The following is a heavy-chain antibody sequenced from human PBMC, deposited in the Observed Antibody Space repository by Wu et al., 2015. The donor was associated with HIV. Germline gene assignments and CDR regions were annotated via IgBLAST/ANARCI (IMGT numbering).Heavy chain of an antibody. CDR1: GYSFTTYY. V-gene: IGHV1-46*01. CDR2: INPSAGST. D-gene: IGHD6-19*01. J-gene: IGHJ6*02. Sequence: QVQLVQSGAEVRKPGASVKVSCKASGYSFTTYYLNWVRQAPGQELEWMGIINPSAGSTTYAQKFQGRVTMTRDTSTTTVYMELSSLRSEDTAVYYCARGIAVAGAFGMDVVGPRDHGHRLL. CDR3: ARGIAVAGAFGMDV.